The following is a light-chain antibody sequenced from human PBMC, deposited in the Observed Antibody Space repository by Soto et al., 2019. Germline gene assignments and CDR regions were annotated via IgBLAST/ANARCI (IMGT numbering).Light chain of an antibody. Sequence: DIQMTQSPSSLSASVGDRVTITCRASQGIMFYLNWYQQTPGKAPKLLIFAASSLQSGVPSRFSGSGSGKDFTLTISSLQPEDCATYYCQQSYSNPPTSGQGTKLEI. J-gene: IGKJ2*01. CDR2: AAS. V-gene: IGKV1-39*01. CDR1: QGIMFY. CDR3: QQSYSNPPT.